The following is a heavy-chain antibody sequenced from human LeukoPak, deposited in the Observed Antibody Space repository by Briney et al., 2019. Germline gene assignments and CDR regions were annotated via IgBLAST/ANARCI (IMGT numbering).Heavy chain of an antibody. CDR1: GYSFTNYW. J-gene: IGHJ4*02. CDR2: IYPADSDT. V-gene: IGHV5-51*01. CDR3: ARPGGGYYEMYFGY. D-gene: IGHD3-3*01. Sequence: LGESLMISCEASGYSFTNYWIGWVRQMPGKGLEWMGIIYPADSDTRYNPSFQGQVTISVDKSINTAYLQWSSLKASDTAIYYCARPGGGYYEMYFGYWGQGTLVTVSS.